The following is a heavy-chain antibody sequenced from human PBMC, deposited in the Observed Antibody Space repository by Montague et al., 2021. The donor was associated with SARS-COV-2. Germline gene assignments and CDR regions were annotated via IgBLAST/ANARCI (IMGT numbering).Heavy chain of an antibody. D-gene: IGHD3-22*01. CDR1: GGSFSDYY. CDR2: INHSGST. CDR3: ARGPPTISMVVVVFTGAGWDFDL. J-gene: IGHJ2*01. V-gene: IGHV4-34*01. Sequence: SETLSLTCAVHGGSFSDYYWSWIRQPPGKGLEWIGEINHSGSTNYNPSLKSRVTISVDTSKNQFSLKLSSVTAADTAVYYCARGPPTISMVVVVFTGAGWDFDLWGRGTLVTVSS.